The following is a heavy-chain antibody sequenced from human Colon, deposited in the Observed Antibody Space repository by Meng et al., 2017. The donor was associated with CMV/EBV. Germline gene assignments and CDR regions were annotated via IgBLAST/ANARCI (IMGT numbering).Heavy chain of an antibody. CDR1: GFTFSDYY. Sequence: GGSLRLSCAASGFTFSDYYMSWIRQSSGKGLEWVASISSHGYTINYADSVKGRFTISRDNAKNSLYLQMNSLRAEDTAVYYCARGLYVSGGYYTPEYYYGMDVWGQGATVTVSS. D-gene: IGHD3-10*01. CDR2: ISSHGYTI. V-gene: IGHV3-11*01. J-gene: IGHJ6*02. CDR3: ARGLYVSGGYYTPEYYYGMDV.